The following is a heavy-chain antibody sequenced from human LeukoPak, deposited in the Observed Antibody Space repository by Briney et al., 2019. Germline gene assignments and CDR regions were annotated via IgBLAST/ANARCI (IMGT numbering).Heavy chain of an antibody. Sequence: ASVKVSCKASGYTFTGYYMHWVRQAPGQGLEWMGWINPNSGGTNYAQKFQGRVTMTRDTSTSTAYMELRSLRSDDTAVYYCARDGYNSFDYWGQGTLVTVSS. CDR3: ARDGYNSFDY. D-gene: IGHD5-24*01. CDR1: GYTFTGYY. V-gene: IGHV1-2*02. J-gene: IGHJ4*02. CDR2: INPNSGGT.